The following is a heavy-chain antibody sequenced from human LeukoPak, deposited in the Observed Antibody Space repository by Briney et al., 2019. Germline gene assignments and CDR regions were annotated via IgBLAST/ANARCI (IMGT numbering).Heavy chain of an antibody. V-gene: IGHV1-18*01. CDR1: GYTFNKYG. Sequence: ASVKVSCKASGYTFNKYGISWVRQAPGQGLEWMGWITTYNGNTNYAQKVQGRVTMTTDTSASTVYMELRSLRPDDTAVYYCARINGWLVSSGTAKYFDYWGQGTLVTVSS. D-gene: IGHD6-19*01. J-gene: IGHJ4*02. CDR3: ARINGWLVSSGTAKYFDY. CDR2: ITTYNGNT.